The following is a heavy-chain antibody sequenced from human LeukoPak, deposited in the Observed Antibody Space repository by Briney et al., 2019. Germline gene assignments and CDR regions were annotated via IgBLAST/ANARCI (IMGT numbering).Heavy chain of an antibody. CDR1: GYTFTGYY. V-gene: IGHV1-2*02. CDR3: ARDLLGYYDSSGYPPGAFDI. D-gene: IGHD3-22*01. CDR2: INPNSGGT. J-gene: IGHJ3*02. Sequence: ASVKVSCKASGYTFTGYYMHWVRQAPGQGLEWMGWINPNSGGTNYAQKFQGRVTMTRDTSISTAYMELSRLRSDDTAVYYCARDLLGYYDSSGYPPGAFDIWGQGAMVTVSS.